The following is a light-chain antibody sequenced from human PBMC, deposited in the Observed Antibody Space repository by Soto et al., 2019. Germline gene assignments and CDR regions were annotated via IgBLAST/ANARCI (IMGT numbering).Light chain of an antibody. Sequence: QSALTQPASVSGSPGQSITISCTGTSSDVGGYNYVSWYQQHPGKAPKLMIYDVSNRPSGVSNRFSGSKSGNTASLTISGLQAEDDADYYCSSYTSSSTLDPYVFGTGTKLTVL. CDR3: SSYTSSSTLDPYV. J-gene: IGLJ1*01. CDR2: DVS. CDR1: SSDVGGYNY. V-gene: IGLV2-14*01.